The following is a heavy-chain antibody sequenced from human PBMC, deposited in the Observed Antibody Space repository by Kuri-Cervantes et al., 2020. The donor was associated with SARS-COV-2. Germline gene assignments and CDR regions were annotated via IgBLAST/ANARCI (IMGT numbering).Heavy chain of an antibody. CDR3: ARVETHTNFRAADGINWYFEL. V-gene: IGHV4-59*01. Sequence: SETLSLTCTVSGGSISSYYWSWIRQPPGKGLEWIGYIYYSGSTNYNPSLKSRVTISVDTSKNQFSLKLSSVTASDTAVYYCARVETHTNFRAADGINWYFELWGRGTLITVSS. D-gene: IGHD6-13*01. CDR2: IYYSGST. CDR1: GGSISSYY. J-gene: IGHJ2*01.